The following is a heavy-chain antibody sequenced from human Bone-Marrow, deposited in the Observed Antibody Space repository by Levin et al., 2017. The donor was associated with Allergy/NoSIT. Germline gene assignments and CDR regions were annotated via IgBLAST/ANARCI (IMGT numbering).Heavy chain of an antibody. CDR2: IYWNDDK. J-gene: IGHJ4*02. CDR3: AHSRAGGPSSSSPVHADY. V-gene: IGHV2-5*01. D-gene: IGHD6-6*01. CDR1: GFSLSTSGVG. Sequence: SGPTLVKPTQTLTLTCTFSGFSLSTSGVGVGWIRQPPGKALEWLALIYWNDDKRYSPSLKSRLTITKDTSKNQVVLTMTNMDPVDTATYYCAHSRAGGPSSSSPVHADYWGQGTLVTVSS.